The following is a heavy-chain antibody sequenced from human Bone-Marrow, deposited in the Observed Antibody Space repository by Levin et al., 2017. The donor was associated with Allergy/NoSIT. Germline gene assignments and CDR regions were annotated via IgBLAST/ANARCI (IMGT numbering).Heavy chain of an antibody. J-gene: IGHJ4*02. CDR3: ARIGSNHNFDY. CDR1: GYTFVNYY. D-gene: IGHD1-14*01. Sequence: SGGSLRLSCKTSGYTFVNYYVHWLRQAPGQGPEWMGRINPSSGGTHYAQNFQGRVTMTRDTSISTAYMELSSLSSDDTAVYYCARIGSNHNFDYWGQGTLVTVSS. CDR2: INPSSGGT. V-gene: IGHV1-2*06.